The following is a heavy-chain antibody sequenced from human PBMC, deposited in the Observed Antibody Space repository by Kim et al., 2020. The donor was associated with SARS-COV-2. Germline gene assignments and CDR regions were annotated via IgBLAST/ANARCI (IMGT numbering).Heavy chain of an antibody. Sequence: ASVKVSCKASGYTFKSYPIHWLRQAPGQRLEWMGWVNAANDETKYSQKFQGRVTITRDTSANTAYMDLRSLTFEDTAIYYCARAMNPTVYDYWGQGTLVT. V-gene: IGHV1-3*01. CDR2: VNAANDET. CDR3: ARAMNPTVYDY. J-gene: IGHJ4*02. D-gene: IGHD4-4*01. CDR1: GYTFKSYP.